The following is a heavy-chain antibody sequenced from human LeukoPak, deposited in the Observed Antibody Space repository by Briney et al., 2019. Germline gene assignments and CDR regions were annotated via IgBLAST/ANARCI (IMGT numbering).Heavy chain of an antibody. CDR1: GFTFSNYW. D-gene: IGHD3-3*01. Sequence: PGGSLRLSCAASGFTFSNYWMHWVRQAPGKGLVWVSRIDSDGSSRAYADSVKGRFTISRDNAKNTLFLQTNSLRVEDTAVYYCARGDYDFWSGPTYYMDVWGKGTTVTVSS. CDR3: ARGDYDFWSGPTYYMDV. CDR2: IDSDGSSR. V-gene: IGHV3-74*01. J-gene: IGHJ6*03.